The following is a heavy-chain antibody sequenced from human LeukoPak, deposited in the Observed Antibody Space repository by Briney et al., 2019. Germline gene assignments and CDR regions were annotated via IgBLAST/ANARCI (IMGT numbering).Heavy chain of an antibody. CDR3: ASRPPLDSSGYYYFDY. Sequence: SETLSLTCSVSGGSIRGNYWSWIRQPPGKRLEFIGYFYYNGITNYNPSLKSRVSLSVHTTKNQLSLKMSSVTAAHTPVYFCASRPPLDSSGYYYFDYWGQGILVTVSS. V-gene: IGHV4-59*08. J-gene: IGHJ4*02. D-gene: IGHD3-22*01. CDR1: GGSIRGNY. CDR2: FYYNGIT.